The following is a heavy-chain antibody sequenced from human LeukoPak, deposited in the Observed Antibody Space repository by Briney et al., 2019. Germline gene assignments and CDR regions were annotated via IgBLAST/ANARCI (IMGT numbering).Heavy chain of an antibody. J-gene: IGHJ6*02. CDR1: GFYFSGYA. CDR2: IGPTDGST. V-gene: IGHV3-23*01. CDR3: ARKHLQTPFVFLDV. D-gene: IGHD2/OR15-2a*01. Sequence: GSLRLSCAASGFYFSGYAMSWVRQAPEKGLEWVSHIGPTDGSTFYADSVKGRFTISRNNSKNTLYLQMNSLRAEDTAVYFCARKHLQTPFVFLDVWGQGTTVTVSS.